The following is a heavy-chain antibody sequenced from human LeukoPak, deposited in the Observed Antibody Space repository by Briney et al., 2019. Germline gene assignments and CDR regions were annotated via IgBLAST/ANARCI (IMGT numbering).Heavy chain of an antibody. CDR1: GGSFNGYY. J-gene: IGHJ6*02. CDR3: ARGSRLRGVYGMDV. D-gene: IGHD3-16*01. Sequence: SETLSLTCAESGGSFNGYYWTWIRQSPGKGLEWIGEINDQGGTSYNPSHKSRVTMSVDKSKNQFSLRLTAVSAADTAVFFCARGSRLRGVYGMDVWGQGTTVTVSS. V-gene: IGHV4-34*01. CDR2: INDQGGT.